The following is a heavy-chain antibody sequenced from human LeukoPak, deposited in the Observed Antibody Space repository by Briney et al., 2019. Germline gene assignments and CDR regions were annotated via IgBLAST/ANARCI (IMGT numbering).Heavy chain of an antibody. CDR1: GFTFSSYA. J-gene: IGHJ4*02. CDR3: ARVLYSSGWYDFDY. CDR2: ISYDGSNK. D-gene: IGHD6-19*01. V-gene: IGHV3-30-3*01. Sequence: GGSLRLSCAASGFTFSSYAMHWVRQAPGKGLEWVAVISYDGSNKYYADSVKGRFTISRDNSKNTLYLQMNSLRAEDTAVYYCARVLYSSGWYDFDYWGQGTLVTVSS.